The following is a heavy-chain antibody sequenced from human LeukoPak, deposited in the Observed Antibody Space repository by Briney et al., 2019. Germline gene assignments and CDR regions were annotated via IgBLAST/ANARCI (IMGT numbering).Heavy chain of an antibody. CDR1: GGSISSSSYY. J-gene: IGHJ4*02. CDR3: ARIAAAGTVNY. V-gene: IGHV4-39*01. Sequence: SETLSLTCTVSGGSISSSSYYWGWVRQPPGKGLEWIGSIYYSGSTYYNPSLKSRVTISVDTSKNQFSLKLSSVTAADTAVYYCARIAAAGTVNYWGQGTLVTVSS. D-gene: IGHD6-13*01. CDR2: IYYSGST.